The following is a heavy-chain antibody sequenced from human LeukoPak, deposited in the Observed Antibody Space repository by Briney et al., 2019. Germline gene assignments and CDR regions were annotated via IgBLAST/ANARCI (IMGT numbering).Heavy chain of an antibody. CDR2: IYYSGST. Sequence: PSETLSLTCVVSGGSISSTSYYWGWIRQPPGKGLEWIGSIYYSGSTYYSPSLKSRVSISVDTSKNQFSLKLSSVTAADTAVYYCARLLRVGYCSTTTCNWFDPWGQGTLVTVSS. V-gene: IGHV4-39*07. CDR3: ARLLRVGYCSTTTCNWFDP. D-gene: IGHD2-2*03. CDR1: GGSISSTSYY. J-gene: IGHJ5*02.